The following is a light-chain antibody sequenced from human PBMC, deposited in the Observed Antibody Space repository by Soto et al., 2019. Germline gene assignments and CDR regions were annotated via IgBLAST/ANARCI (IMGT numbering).Light chain of an antibody. J-gene: IGLJ1*01. V-gene: IGLV1-40*01. CDR2: DNR. CDR3: QSYDSNLSGYV. Sequence: QAVVTQPPSVSGAPGQRVTISCTGSSSNIGAGYDVHWYQQLPGTAPKVLIYDNRNRPSGVPDRFSGSKSGTSASLAITGLLPEDEADYYCQSYDSNLSGYVFGTGTKVTVL. CDR1: SSNIGAGYD.